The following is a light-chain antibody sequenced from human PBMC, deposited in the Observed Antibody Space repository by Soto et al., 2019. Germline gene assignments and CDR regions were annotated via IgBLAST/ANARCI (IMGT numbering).Light chain of an antibody. CDR2: GAS. V-gene: IGKV3-11*01. J-gene: IGKJ1*01. CDR1: QSVNSY. CDR3: HQRQSWPRT. Sequence: DIVLTQSPGTLSVSPGERATLSCRASQSVNSYYLAWYQQKPGQAPRLLIYGASTRATGIPARFSGSGSGTDFTLTISDVQPEDFALYYCHQRQSWPRTFGQGTKVDIK.